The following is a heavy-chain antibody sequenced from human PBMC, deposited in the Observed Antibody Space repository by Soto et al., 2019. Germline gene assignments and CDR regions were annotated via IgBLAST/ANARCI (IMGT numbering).Heavy chain of an antibody. Sequence: LRLSCVASGFTFRTYTMNWVRQAPGKGLEWVSGIRGFSPYTFYAESVKGRFTISRDNAKNSLYLQMNSLGVEDTAVYYCARDRGYDAHDYYYNAMDVWGQGTTVTVSS. J-gene: IGHJ6*02. D-gene: IGHD2-15*01. V-gene: IGHV3-21*01. CDR2: IRGFSPYT. CDR1: GFTFRTYT. CDR3: ARDRGYDAHDYYYNAMDV.